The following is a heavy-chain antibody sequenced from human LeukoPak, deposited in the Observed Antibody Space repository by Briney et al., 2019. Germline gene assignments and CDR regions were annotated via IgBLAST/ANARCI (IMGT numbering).Heavy chain of an antibody. V-gene: IGHV3-21*01. Sequence: GGSLRLSCAASGFTFSSYSMNWVRQAPGKGLEWVSSISSSSSYIYYADSVKGRFTISRDNAKNSLYLQMNSLRAEDTAVYYCARGVYGSGSYYGAFDIWGQGTMVTVSS. CDR3: ARGVYGSGSYYGAFDI. CDR1: GFTFSSYS. D-gene: IGHD3-10*01. CDR2: ISSSSSYI. J-gene: IGHJ3*02.